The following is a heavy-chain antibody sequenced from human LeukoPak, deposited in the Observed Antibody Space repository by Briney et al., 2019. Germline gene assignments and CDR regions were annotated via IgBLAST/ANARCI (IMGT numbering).Heavy chain of an antibody. D-gene: IGHD6-13*01. CDR2: IHHSGST. V-gene: IGHV4-30-2*01. CDR3: ARDGSSSWYGGLDI. CDR1: GGSISSGGYC. Sequence: SQTLSLTCTVSGGSISSGGYCWSWIRQPPGKGLESIGYIHHSGSTYYNPSLKSRVTISVDRSKNQFSLKLSSVTAADTAVYYCARDGSSSWYGGLDIWGQGTMVTVSS. J-gene: IGHJ3*02.